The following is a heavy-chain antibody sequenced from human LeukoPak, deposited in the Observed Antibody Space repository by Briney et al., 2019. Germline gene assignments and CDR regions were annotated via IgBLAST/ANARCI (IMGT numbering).Heavy chain of an antibody. CDR2: IIPIFGTA. J-gene: IGHJ3*02. V-gene: IGHV1-69*05. CDR3: ARAGYYDSSGALYDAFDI. D-gene: IGHD3-22*01. Sequence: SVKVSCKASGGTFSSYAISWVRQAPGQGLEWMGGIIPIFGTANYAQKFQGRVTITTDESTSTAYMELSSLRSEDTAVYYCARAGYYDSSGALYDAFDIWGQGTMVTVSS. CDR1: GGTFSSYA.